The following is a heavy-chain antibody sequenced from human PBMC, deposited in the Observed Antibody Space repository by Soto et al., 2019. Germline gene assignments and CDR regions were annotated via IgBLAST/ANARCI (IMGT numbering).Heavy chain of an antibody. V-gene: IGHV3-33*01. CDR3: ARGLNFGGPYYYYGMDV. J-gene: IGHJ6*02. Sequence: PGGSLRLSCAASGSTFSSYGMHWVRQAPGKGLEWVAVIWYDGSNKYYADSVKGRFTISRDNSKNTLYLQMNSLRAEDTAVYYCARGLNFGGPYYYYGMDVWGQGTTVTVSS. CDR2: IWYDGSNK. CDR1: GSTFSSYG. D-gene: IGHD3-16*01.